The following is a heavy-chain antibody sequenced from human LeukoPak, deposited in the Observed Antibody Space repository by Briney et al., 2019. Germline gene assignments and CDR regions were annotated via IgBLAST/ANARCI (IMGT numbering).Heavy chain of an antibody. J-gene: IGHJ4*02. CDR2: ITGSSDYI. CDR3: AKFKGHYGDSEYYFDY. V-gene: IGHV3-21*01. D-gene: IGHD3-10*01. CDR1: GFTFSRYS. Sequence: GGSLRLSCAASGFTFSRYSVSWVRQAPGKGLEWVSCITGSSDYIFYADSVRGRFTISRDNAKNSLYLQMNSLRAEDTAVYYCAKFKGHYGDSEYYFDYWGQGTLVTVSS.